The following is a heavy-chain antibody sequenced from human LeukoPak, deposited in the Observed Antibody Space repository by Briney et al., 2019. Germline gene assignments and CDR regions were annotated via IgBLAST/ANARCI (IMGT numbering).Heavy chain of an antibody. CDR3: ARDLNYNLDF. Sequence: PGGSLRLSCAASGFSFSNAWMSWVRQAPGKGLVWVSRIDNDGGTSYADSVKGRFTITRDNAKNTLYLQMNSLRAEDTALYYCARDLNYNLDFWGQGTLVTVSS. D-gene: IGHD5-24*01. CDR2: IDNDGGT. V-gene: IGHV3-74*01. J-gene: IGHJ4*02. CDR1: GFSFSNAW.